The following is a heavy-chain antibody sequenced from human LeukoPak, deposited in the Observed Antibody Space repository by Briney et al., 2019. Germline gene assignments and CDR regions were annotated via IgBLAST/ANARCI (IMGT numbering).Heavy chain of an antibody. CDR2: ISSSSSYI. V-gene: IGHV3-21*01. D-gene: IGHD3-9*01. J-gene: IGHJ4*02. CDR1: GFTFSSYN. CDR3: ARSYYDILTGYYNVGPQDY. Sequence: GGSLRLSCAASGFTFSSYNMNWVRQAPGKGLEWVSSISSSSSYIYYADSVKGRFTISRDNAKNSLYLQMNSLRAEDTAVYYCARSYYDILTGYYNVGPQDYWGQGTLVTVSS.